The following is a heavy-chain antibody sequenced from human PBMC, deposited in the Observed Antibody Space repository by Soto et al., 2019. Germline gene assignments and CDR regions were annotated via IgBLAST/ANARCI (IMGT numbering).Heavy chain of an antibody. CDR3: AKDLALGFWSGNYYFDH. V-gene: IGHV3-30*18. D-gene: IGHD3-3*01. CDR1: GFTFKNNG. Sequence: QVQLVESGGGVVQPGRSLRLSCAASGFTFKNNGMHWVRQAPGKGLGWVAIISYHGNNQFYADSVKGRFTISRDNSNNTLYLEMNSLRPEDTAVYYCAKDLALGFWSGNYYFDHWGQGTLVTVSS. CDR2: ISYHGNNQ. J-gene: IGHJ4*02.